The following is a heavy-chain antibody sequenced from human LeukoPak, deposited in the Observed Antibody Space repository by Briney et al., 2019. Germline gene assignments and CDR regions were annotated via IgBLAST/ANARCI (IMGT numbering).Heavy chain of an antibody. Sequence: GGSLRLSCAASGFTFSSYAIHWVRQAPGKGLEWVAVISYDGSNKYYADSVKGRFTISRDNSKNTLYLQMNSLRAEDTAVYYCARDLYDFWSGYYWSDLFDYWGQGTLVTVSS. V-gene: IGHV3-30-3*01. CDR1: GFTFSSYA. D-gene: IGHD3-3*01. CDR3: ARDLYDFWSGYYWSDLFDY. J-gene: IGHJ4*02. CDR2: ISYDGSNK.